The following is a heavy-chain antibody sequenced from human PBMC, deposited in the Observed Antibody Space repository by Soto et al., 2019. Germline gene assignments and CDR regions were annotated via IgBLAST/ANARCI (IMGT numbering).Heavy chain of an antibody. Sequence: GGSLRLSCAASGFTFSSYAMHWVRQAPGKGLEWVAVISYDGSNKYYADSVKGRFTISRDISKNTLYLQMNSLRAEDTAVYYCARAGGMDVWGQGTTVTVSS. D-gene: IGHD3-10*01. V-gene: IGHV3-30-3*01. J-gene: IGHJ6*02. CDR3: ARAGGMDV. CDR1: GFTFSSYA. CDR2: ISYDGSNK.